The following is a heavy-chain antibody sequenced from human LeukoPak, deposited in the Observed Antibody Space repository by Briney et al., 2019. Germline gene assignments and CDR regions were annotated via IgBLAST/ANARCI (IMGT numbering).Heavy chain of an antibody. CDR1: GFTFSSYA. CDR2: ISGSGGST. D-gene: IGHD6-13*01. CDR3: AKSQQQLVLAFDI. V-gene: IGHV3-23*01. J-gene: IGHJ3*02. Sequence: GGSLRLSCAASGFTFSSYAMSWVRQAPGKGLEWVSAISGSGGSTYYADSVKGRSTISRDNSKNTLYLQMNSLRAEDTAVYYCAKSQQQLVLAFDIWGQGTMVTVSS.